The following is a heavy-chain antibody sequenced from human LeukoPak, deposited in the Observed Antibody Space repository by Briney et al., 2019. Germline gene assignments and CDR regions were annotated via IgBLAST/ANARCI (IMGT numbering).Heavy chain of an antibody. CDR1: GGSFSGYY. CDR3: ARAYTAMAYNWFDP. J-gene: IGHJ5*02. Sequence: SETLPLTCAVYGGSFSGYYWSWIRQPPGKGLEWIGEINHSGSTNYNPSLKSRVTISVDTSKNQFSLKLSSVTAADTAVYYCARAYTAMAYNWFDPWGQGTLVTVSS. CDR2: INHSGST. D-gene: IGHD5-18*01. V-gene: IGHV4-34*01.